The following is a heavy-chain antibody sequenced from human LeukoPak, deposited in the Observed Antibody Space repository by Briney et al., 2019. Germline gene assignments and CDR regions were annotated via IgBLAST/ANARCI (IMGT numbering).Heavy chain of an antibody. CDR3: AIWGIETFSDPAFDF. D-gene: IGHD3-10*01. CDR1: GYTHTELS. CDR2: FNPEDGET. J-gene: IGHJ4*02. Sequence: SVKVSCKVSGYTHTELSMHWVRQAPGKGLEWMGGFNPEDGETIYAQKFQGRVTMTEDTSTDTAYMELSSLRSEDTAVYFCAIWGIETFSDPAFDFWGQGALVTVSS. V-gene: IGHV1-24*01.